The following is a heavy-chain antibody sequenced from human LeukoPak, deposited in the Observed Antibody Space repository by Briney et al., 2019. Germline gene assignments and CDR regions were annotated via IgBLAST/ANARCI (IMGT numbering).Heavy chain of an antibody. CDR1: GYTFTSYD. Sequence: ASVKVSCKASGYTFTSYDINWVRQATGQGLEWMGWMNPNSGNTGYAQKFQGRVTITRNTSISTAYKELSSLRSEDTAVYYCARGAGKGWYYYGSGSYLDYWGQGTLVTVSS. D-gene: IGHD3-10*01. CDR3: ARGAGKGWYYYGSGSYLDY. J-gene: IGHJ4*02. CDR2: MNPNSGNT. V-gene: IGHV1-8*03.